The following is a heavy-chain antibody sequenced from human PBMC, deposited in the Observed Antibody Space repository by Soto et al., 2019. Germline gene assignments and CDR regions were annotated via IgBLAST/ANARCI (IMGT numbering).Heavy chain of an antibody. CDR3: ARASGWERAFDI. CDR1: GGSISSYY. CDR2: IYYSGST. V-gene: IGHV4-59*01. Sequence: QVQLQESGPGLVKPSETLSLTCTVSGGSISSYYWSWIRQPPGQGLEWIGYIYYSGSTNYNPSLKSRVTIAVDTSKNQFSLKLSSVTAADTAVYYCARASGWERAFDIWGQGTMVTVSS. J-gene: IGHJ3*02. D-gene: IGHD6-19*01.